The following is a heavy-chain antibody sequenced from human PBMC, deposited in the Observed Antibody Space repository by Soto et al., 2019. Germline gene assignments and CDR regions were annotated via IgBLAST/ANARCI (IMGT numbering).Heavy chain of an antibody. J-gene: IGHJ6*02. Sequence: SVKVSCKASGGTFSSYAISWVRQAPGQGLEWMGGIIPIFGTANYAQKFQGRVTITADESTSTAYMELSSLRSGDTAVYYCARSRMHDYYYGMDVWGQGTTVTVSS. CDR1: GGTFSSYA. V-gene: IGHV1-69*13. CDR2: IIPIFGTA. CDR3: ARSRMHDYYYGMDV.